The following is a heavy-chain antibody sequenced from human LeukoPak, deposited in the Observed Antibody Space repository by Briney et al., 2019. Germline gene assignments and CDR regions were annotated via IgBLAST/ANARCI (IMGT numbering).Heavy chain of an antibody. D-gene: IGHD6-19*01. CDR2: ISSSGSTI. CDR1: GFTFSDYY. Sequence: GGSLRLSCAASGFTFSDYYMSWIRQAPGKGLEWVSYISSSGSTIYYADSVKGRFTISRDNAKNSLYLQMNSLRAEDTAVYYCTREFSEGGWYRKSAFDIWGQGTMVTVSS. CDR3: TREFSEGGWYRKSAFDI. V-gene: IGHV3-11*01. J-gene: IGHJ3*02.